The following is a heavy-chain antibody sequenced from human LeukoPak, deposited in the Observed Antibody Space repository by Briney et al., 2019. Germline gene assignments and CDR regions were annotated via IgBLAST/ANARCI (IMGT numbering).Heavy chain of an antibody. CDR3: ARDQYYYDSSGYGN. Sequence: KAGGSLRLSCAASGFTFSSYSMNWVRQAPGKGLEWVSSISSSSSYIYYADSVRGRFTISRDNAKNSLYLQINSLRAEDTAVYYCARDQYYYDSSGYGNWGQGTLVTVSS. CDR2: ISSSSSYI. J-gene: IGHJ4*02. D-gene: IGHD3-22*01. CDR1: GFTFSSYS. V-gene: IGHV3-21*01.